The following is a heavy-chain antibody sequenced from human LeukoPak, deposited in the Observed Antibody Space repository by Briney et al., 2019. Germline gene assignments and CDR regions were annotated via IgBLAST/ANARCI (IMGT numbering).Heavy chain of an antibody. J-gene: IGHJ4*02. CDR1: GFIFSKYG. Sequence: GGSLRLPCAASGFIFSKYGMHWVRQAPGKGLEWVAVISFDGKVQYYADSVKGRFTISRDNSKNTLYLQMNSLRAEDTALYYCSKEVAMVAATGNDYWGQGTLVTVS. V-gene: IGHV3-30*18. CDR2: ISFDGKVQ. CDR3: SKEVAMVAATGNDY. D-gene: IGHD2-15*01.